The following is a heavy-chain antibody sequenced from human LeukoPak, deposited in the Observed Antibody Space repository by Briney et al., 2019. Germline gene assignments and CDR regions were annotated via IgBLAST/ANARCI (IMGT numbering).Heavy chain of an antibody. J-gene: IGHJ4*02. V-gene: IGHV3-30-3*01. CDR1: GISFNGYS. CDR2: ISHDGSNK. D-gene: IGHD5-18*01. CDR3: ARIGFGYSYGQGFDY. Sequence: PGGSLRLSCVVSGISFNGYSMNWVRQAPGKGLAWVAVISHDGSNKYYADSVKGRFTISRDNSENTLYLQMNSLGTEDTAVYYCARIGFGYSYGQGFDYWGQGTLVSVSS.